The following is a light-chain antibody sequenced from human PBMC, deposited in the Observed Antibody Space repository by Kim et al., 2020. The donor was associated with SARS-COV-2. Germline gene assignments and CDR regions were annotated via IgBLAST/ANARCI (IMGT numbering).Light chain of an antibody. J-gene: IGKJ1*01. CDR2: GAS. Sequence: SPAEQATLSCRTSQRIGSSYLAWYQQKPGQAPRLLIYGASSRATGIPDRFSGSGSGTDFTLTISRLEPEDFAVYYCQQYGSSPWTFGQGTKVDIK. CDR3: QQYGSSPWT. CDR1: QRIGSSY. V-gene: IGKV3-20*01.